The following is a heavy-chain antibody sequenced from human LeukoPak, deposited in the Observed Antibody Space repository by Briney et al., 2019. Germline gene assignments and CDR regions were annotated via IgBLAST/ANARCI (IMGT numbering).Heavy chain of an antibody. CDR1: GFTFSAYW. J-gene: IGHJ5*02. V-gene: IGHV3-74*01. CDR3: VRDAPNSRFDP. D-gene: IGHD2/OR15-2a*01. CDR2: INNDGSKT. Sequence: GGSLSLSCATSGFTFSAYWMHWVRQVPGKGLVWVSHINNDGSKTTYADSVKGRFTISRDNAKNTLNLQMNSLRVEDSAVYFCVRDAPNSRFDPWGQGTLVTVSS.